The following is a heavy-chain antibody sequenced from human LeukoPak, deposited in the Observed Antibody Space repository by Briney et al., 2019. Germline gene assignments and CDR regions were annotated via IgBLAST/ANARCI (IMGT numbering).Heavy chain of an antibody. J-gene: IGHJ6*02. CDR2: IYPGDSDT. Sequence: GESLKISCKGSGYSFTNYWIGWVRQVPGKGPECMGIIYPGDSDTRYSPSFQGQVTISADKSISTAYLQWSSLKASDTAMYYCARIPNYVSSMDVWGQGTTVTVSS. CDR1: GYSFTNYW. V-gene: IGHV5-51*01. CDR3: ARIPNYVSSMDV. D-gene: IGHD3-10*02.